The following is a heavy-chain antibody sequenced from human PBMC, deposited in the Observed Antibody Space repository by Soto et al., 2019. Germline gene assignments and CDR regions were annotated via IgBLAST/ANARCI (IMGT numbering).Heavy chain of an antibody. CDR2: IYYSGST. CDR1: GCSVSSGSYY. CDR3: ARGRRSSGYVDY. V-gene: IGHV4-61*01. J-gene: IGHJ4*02. Sequence: SETLSLTCPFSGCSVSSGSYYLSWIRQPPGKGLEWIGYIYYSGSTNYNPSLKSRVTISVDTSKNQFSLKLSSVTAADTAVYYCARGRRSSGYVDYWGQGTLVTV. D-gene: IGHD3-22*01.